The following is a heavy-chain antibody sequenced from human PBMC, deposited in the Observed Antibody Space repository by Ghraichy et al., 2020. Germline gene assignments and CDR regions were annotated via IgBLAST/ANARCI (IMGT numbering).Heavy chain of an antibody. D-gene: IGHD3-22*01. J-gene: IGHJ3*02. Sequence: SETLSLTCAVYGGSFSGYYWSWIRQPPGKGLEWIGEINHSGSTNYNPSLKSRVTISVDTSKNQFSLKLSSVTAADTAVYYCAISYYYDSSGYYGKKTDAFDIWGQGTMVTVSS. CDR1: GGSFSGYY. CDR3: AISYYYDSSGYYGKKTDAFDI. V-gene: IGHV4-34*01. CDR2: INHSGST.